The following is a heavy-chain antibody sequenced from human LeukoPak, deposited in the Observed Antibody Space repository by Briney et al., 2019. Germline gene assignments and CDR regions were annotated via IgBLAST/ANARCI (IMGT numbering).Heavy chain of an antibody. CDR2: ISYDGSNK. J-gene: IGHJ4*02. CDR3: ARGVVGANLMLFY. V-gene: IGHV3-30-3*01. CDR1: GFTVSSNY. D-gene: IGHD1-26*01. Sequence: GGSLRLFCAASGFTVSSNYMSWVRQAPGKGLEWVAVISYDGSNKYYADSVKGRFTISRDNSKNTLYLQMNSLRAEDTAVYYCARGVVGANLMLFYWGQGTLVTVSS.